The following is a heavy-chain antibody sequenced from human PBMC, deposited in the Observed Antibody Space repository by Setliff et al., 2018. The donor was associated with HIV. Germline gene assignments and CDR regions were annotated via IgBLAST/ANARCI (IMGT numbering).Heavy chain of an antibody. CDR1: GESFSDYS. V-gene: IGHV4-34*01. CDR2: ITQSGTT. Sequence: SETLSLTCAVYGESFSDYSWNWIRQTPEKGLEWIAEITQSGTTNYNPSLRGRVTIVVGTSKNHFSLNLRSVTAADTAFYYCATKGWNAYKAFDYWGQGTLVPVSS. D-gene: IGHD1-1*01. CDR3: ATKGWNAYKAFDY. J-gene: IGHJ4*02.